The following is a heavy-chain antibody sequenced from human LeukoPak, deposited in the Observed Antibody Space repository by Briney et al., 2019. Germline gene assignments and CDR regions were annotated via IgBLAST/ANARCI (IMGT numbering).Heavy chain of an antibody. CDR1: EFTFCNAR. CDR2: IKTKSDGGTT. CDR3: AWHYFDY. J-gene: IGHJ4*02. Sequence: GGSLRLSCAASEFTFCNARMSWVRQAPGKGLEWIGRIKTKSDGGTTDYAAPVKGRFTMSRDDSKNTLYLQMNSLETEDTALSYCAWHYFDYWGQGTLVTVS. V-gene: IGHV3-15*01.